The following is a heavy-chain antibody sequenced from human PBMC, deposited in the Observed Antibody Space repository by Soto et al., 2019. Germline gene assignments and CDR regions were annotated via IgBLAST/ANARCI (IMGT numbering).Heavy chain of an antibody. CDR3: EKQSSSSPVDY. Sequence: EVQLLESGGGLVQPGESLRLSCAASGFTFSSYAMSWVRQAPGKGLEWVSVISGSDDSTYYADSVKGRFTIPRDNSKNTLYLQRNSLRSEDTAVYYCEKQSSSSPVDYWGHGTLVTVSS. D-gene: IGHD6-6*01. CDR2: ISGSDDST. CDR1: GFTFSSYA. V-gene: IGHV3-23*01. J-gene: IGHJ4*01.